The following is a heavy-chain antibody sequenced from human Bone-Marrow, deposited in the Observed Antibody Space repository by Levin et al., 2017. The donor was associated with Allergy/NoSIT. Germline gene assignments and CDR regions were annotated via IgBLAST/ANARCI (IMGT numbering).Heavy chain of an antibody. V-gene: IGHV3-20*04. D-gene: IGHD3-10*01. J-gene: IGHJ5*02. CDR3: ARTEPSYYYGSGSWFGLDP. CDR1: GFTFDDYG. Sequence: GGSLRLSCAASGFTFDDYGMSWVRQAPGKGLEWVSGINWNGGSTGYADSVKGRFTISRDNAKNSLYLQMNSLRAEDTALYYCARTEPSYYYGSGSWFGLDPWGQGTLVTVSS. CDR2: INWNGGST.